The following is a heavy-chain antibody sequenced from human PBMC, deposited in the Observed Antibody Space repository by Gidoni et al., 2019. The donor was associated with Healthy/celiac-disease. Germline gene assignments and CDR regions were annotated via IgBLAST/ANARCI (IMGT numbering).Heavy chain of an antibody. D-gene: IGHD4-17*01. V-gene: IGHV3-21*01. Sequence: EVQLVESGGGLVKPGGSLRLSCAASGFTFSSYSMNWVRQAPGKGLEWVSSISSSSSYIYYADSVKGRFTISRDNAKNSLYLQMNSLRAEDTAVYYCARDLNDYGDSPGYWGQGTLVTVSS. CDR3: ARDLNDYGDSPGY. J-gene: IGHJ4*02. CDR1: GFTFSSYS. CDR2: ISSSSSYI.